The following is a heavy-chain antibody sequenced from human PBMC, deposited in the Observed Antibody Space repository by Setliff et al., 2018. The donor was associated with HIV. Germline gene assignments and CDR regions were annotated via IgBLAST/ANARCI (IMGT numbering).Heavy chain of an antibody. Sequence: ASVKVSCKASGYTFTNYAIHWVRQAPGQRLEWMGWINAGNGDTKYSQKFQGRVTITTDTSASTAYMELNSLRAEDTAVYYCAKIQNPQGYYYDSSGYYPHPGSPDYWGQGTLVTVSS. CDR3: AKIQNPQGYYYDSSGYYPHPGSPDY. D-gene: IGHD3-22*01. J-gene: IGHJ4*02. CDR1: GYTFTNYA. V-gene: IGHV1-3*01. CDR2: INAGNGDT.